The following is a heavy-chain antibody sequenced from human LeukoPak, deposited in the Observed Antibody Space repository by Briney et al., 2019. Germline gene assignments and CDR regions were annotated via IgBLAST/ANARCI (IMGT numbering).Heavy chain of an antibody. Sequence: GGSLRLSCAGSGFRFSDYFMSWVRQAPGKGLEWVSYISNSGASTTYGDSVRGRFTVSRDNTMNSLYLQMNSLRVEDTAVYYCVRDLAYGYEEFDYWGQGTLVTVSS. CDR3: VRDLAYGYEEFDY. CDR2: ISNSGAST. J-gene: IGHJ4*02. CDR1: GFRFSDYF. D-gene: IGHD5-18*01. V-gene: IGHV3-11*01.